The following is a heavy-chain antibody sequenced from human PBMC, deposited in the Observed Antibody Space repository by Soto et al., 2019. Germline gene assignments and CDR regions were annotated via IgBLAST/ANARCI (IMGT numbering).Heavy chain of an antibody. CDR3: AREGMSIAAADGNWFDP. Sequence: GASVKVSCKASGYTFTSYGISWVRQAPGQGLEWMGWISAYNGNTNYAQKLQGRVTMTTDTSTSTAYMELRSLRSDDTAVYYCAREGMSIAAADGNWFDPWGQGTLVTVSS. CDR1: GYTFTSYG. CDR2: ISAYNGNT. V-gene: IGHV1-18*01. J-gene: IGHJ5*02. D-gene: IGHD6-13*01.